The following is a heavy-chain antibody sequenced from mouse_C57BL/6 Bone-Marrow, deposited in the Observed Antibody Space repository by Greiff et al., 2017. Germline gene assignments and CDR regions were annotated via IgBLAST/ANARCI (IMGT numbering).Heavy chain of an antibody. CDR1: GFTFSDYG. Sequence: EVQLVESGGGLVQPGGSLKLSCAASGFTFSDYGMAWVRQAPRKGPEWVAFISNLAYSIYYADTVTGRFTISRENAKNTLYLEMSSLRSEDTAMYYCARIQSSYYYGSSYQYWYFDVWGTGTTVTVSS. V-gene: IGHV5-15*01. J-gene: IGHJ1*03. D-gene: IGHD1-1*01. CDR2: ISNLAYSI. CDR3: ARIQSSYYYGSSYQYWYFDV.